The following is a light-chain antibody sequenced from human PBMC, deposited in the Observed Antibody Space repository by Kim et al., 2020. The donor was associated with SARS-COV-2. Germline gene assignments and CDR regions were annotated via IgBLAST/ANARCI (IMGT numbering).Light chain of an antibody. V-gene: IGKV3-20*01. CDR1: QTVDTKY. CDR3: QQSGGSVT. J-gene: IGKJ4*01. CDR2: SAS. Sequence: ETVLTQSPGTLSSSPGERATLSCRANQTVDTKYLAWYQQKPGQAPRLLIYSASSRANGIPDRFSGSGSGTDFTLTISRLEPEDFAVYYCQQSGGSVTFGGGTKVDIK.